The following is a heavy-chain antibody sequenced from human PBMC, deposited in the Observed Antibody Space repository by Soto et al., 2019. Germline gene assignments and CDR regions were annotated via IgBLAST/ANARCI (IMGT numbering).Heavy chain of an antibody. V-gene: IGHV3-30*18. J-gene: IGHJ4*02. D-gene: IGHD1-26*01. Sequence: GGSLRLSCVGSGFTFSNYGMHWVRQPPGKGLEWVALISDDGDKRYYADSVRGRLIISRDNSKDTLYLQMNSLGPDDTAVYFCAKARVRIVGTNSFDYWGQGTPVTVS. CDR2: ISDDGDKR. CDR1: GFTFSNYG. CDR3: AKARVRIVGTNSFDY.